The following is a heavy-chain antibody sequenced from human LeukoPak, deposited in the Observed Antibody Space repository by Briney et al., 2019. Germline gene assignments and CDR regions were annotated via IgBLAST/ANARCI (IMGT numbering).Heavy chain of an antibody. Sequence: SETLSLTCAVSGYSISSGCYWGWIRPPPGKGVEWIGSIYHSGSTYYNPSLKSRVTISVDTSKNQFSLKLSSVTAADTAVYYCVLYCTNGVCPNGYWGQGTLVTVSS. V-gene: IGHV4-38-2*01. D-gene: IGHD2-8*01. CDR3: VLYCTNGVCPNGY. J-gene: IGHJ4*02. CDR2: IYHSGST. CDR1: GYSISSGCY.